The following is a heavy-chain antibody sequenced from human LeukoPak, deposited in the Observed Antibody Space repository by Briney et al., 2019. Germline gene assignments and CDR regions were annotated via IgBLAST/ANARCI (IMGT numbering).Heavy chain of an antibody. CDR3: TRADFFDY. J-gene: IGHJ4*02. CDR1: GFTFSSYW. CDR2: ISSDGSST. Sequence: GGSLRLSCVASGFTFSSYWMHWARQAPGKGLVWVSRISSDGSSTSYADSVKGRFTISRDNAKNTLYLQMNSLRAEDTAVYYCTRADFFDYWGQGTLVTVSS. V-gene: IGHV3-74*01.